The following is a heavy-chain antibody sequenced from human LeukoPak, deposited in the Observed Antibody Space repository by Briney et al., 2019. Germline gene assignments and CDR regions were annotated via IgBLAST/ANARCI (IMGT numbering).Heavy chain of an antibody. V-gene: IGHV4-4*07. Sequence: SETLSLTCTVSGGSISSYYWSWIRQPAGKGLGWIGRTYTSGSTNYNPSLKSRATMSVDTSKNQISLKVNSVTAADTAVYYCARESYSSSYLFDFWGQGTLVTVSS. J-gene: IGHJ4*02. CDR3: ARESYSSSYLFDF. CDR1: GGSISSYY. D-gene: IGHD6-6*01. CDR2: TYTSGST.